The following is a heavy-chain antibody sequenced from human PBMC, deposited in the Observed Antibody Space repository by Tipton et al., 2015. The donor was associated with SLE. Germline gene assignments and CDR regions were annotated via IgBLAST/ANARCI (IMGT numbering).Heavy chain of an antibody. CDR3: ARKIAARRGWFDP. Sequence: TLSLTCAVSGYSISSGYYWGWIRQPPGEGLEWIGSIYHSGSTYYNPSLKSRVTISVDTSKNQFSLKLSSVTAADTAVYYCARKIAARRGWFDPWGQGTLVTVSS. CDR1: GYSISSGYY. J-gene: IGHJ5*02. CDR2: IYHSGST. V-gene: IGHV4-38-2*01. D-gene: IGHD6-6*01.